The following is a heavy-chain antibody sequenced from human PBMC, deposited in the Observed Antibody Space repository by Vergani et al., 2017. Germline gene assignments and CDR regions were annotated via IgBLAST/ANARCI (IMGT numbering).Heavy chain of an antibody. Sequence: QMPLKESGPTLVKPTQTLTLTCTFSGFSLSTSGVGVGWIRQPPGKALEWLALIYWDDDKRYSQSLKSSLTITKYTSKNQVVLTMTNMEPVDTAPYYCAHLAFWSGYTNWFDPWGQGTLVTVSS. D-gene: IGHD3-3*01. J-gene: IGHJ5*02. CDR1: GFSLSTSGVG. CDR3: AHLAFWSGYTNWFDP. CDR2: IYWDDDK. V-gene: IGHV2-5*02.